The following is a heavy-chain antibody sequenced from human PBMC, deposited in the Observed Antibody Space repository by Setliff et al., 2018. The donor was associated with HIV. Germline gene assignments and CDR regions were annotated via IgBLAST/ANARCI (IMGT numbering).Heavy chain of an antibody. D-gene: IGHD3-3*01. CDR3: ARDLKRPNSNFWGGYPIPFDS. Sequence: GASVKVSCKASGYTFNNYAMNWVRQAPGQGLELMGWINTNTGNPTYAQGFTGRFVFSLDTSVSTAYLQISSLKAEDTAVYFCARDLKRPNSNFWGGYPIPFDSWGQGTPVTVSS. CDR2: INTNTGNP. V-gene: IGHV7-4-1*02. CDR1: GYTFNNYA. J-gene: IGHJ4*02.